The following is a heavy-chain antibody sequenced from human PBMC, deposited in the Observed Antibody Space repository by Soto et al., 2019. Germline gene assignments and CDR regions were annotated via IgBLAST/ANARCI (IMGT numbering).Heavy chain of an antibody. Sequence: EVQLLESGGGLVQPGGSLRLSCAASGFRFSSKAMSWVRQAPGKGLEWVSIISGSGSSTYYTDSLKGRFTISRDNSKNMGYLEMNYLRAEDTAVYYCAKENGFQFVNFGASGFDYWGQGSLVSVSS. D-gene: IGHD6-6*01. V-gene: IGHV3-23*01. J-gene: IGHJ4*02. CDR1: GFRFSSKA. CDR3: AKENGFQFVNFGASGFDY. CDR2: ISGSGSST.